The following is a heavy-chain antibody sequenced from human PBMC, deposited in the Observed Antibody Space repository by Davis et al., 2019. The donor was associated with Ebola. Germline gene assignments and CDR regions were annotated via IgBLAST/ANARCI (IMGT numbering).Heavy chain of an antibody. CDR3: ALEEVGGMLPYYYYYYMDV. Sequence: SVKVSCKASGYTFTSYDISWVRQAPGQGLEWMGGIIPIFGTANYAQKFQGRVTITADESTSTAYMELSSLRSEDTAVYYCALEEVGGMLPYYYYYYMDVWGKGTTVTVSS. D-gene: IGHD2-15*01. CDR1: GYTFTSYD. J-gene: IGHJ6*03. CDR2: IIPIFGTA. V-gene: IGHV1-69*13.